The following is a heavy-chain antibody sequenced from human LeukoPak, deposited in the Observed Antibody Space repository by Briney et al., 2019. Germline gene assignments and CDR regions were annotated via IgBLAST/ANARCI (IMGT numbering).Heavy chain of an antibody. CDR3: ARAVYYSNYLGY. J-gene: IGHJ4*01. V-gene: IGHV3-74*01. D-gene: IGHD3-10*01. CDR2: VNSDGSST. Sequence: GGSLRLSCAASGFTFSSYWMHWVRQAPGKGLVWVSRVNSDGSSTNYADSVKGRFTISRDNAKNTLYLQMNSLRAEDTAMYYCARAVYYSNYLGYWGQGTLVTVSS. CDR1: GFTFSSYW.